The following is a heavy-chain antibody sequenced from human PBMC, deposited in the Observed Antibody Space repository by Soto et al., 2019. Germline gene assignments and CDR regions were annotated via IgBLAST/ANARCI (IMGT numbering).Heavy chain of an antibody. D-gene: IGHD1-26*01. CDR1: GFTFSSYA. CDR3: ANTPREAPLHYRMDV. Sequence: PGGSLRLSCAASGFTFSSYAMSLVRQAPGKWLEWVSAISGSGGSTYYADSVKGRFTISRVNSNNTLYLQMNSLRAEDTAVYYCANTPREAPLHYRMDVYGQGTTVIVS. J-gene: IGHJ6*01. CDR2: ISGSGGST. V-gene: IGHV3-23*01.